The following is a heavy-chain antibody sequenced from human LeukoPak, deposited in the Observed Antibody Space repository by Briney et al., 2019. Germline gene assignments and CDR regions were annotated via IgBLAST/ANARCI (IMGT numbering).Heavy chain of an antibody. V-gene: IGHV3-30*18. CDR1: RFTFSSYG. Sequence: PGRSLRLSCAASRFTFSSYGMHCVRQAPGKGLEWVAVISYDGSNKYYADSVKGRFTISRDNSKNTLYLQMNSLRAEDTAVYYCAKREAFDIWGQGAMVTVSS. CDR3: AKREAFDI. CDR2: ISYDGSNK. J-gene: IGHJ3*02.